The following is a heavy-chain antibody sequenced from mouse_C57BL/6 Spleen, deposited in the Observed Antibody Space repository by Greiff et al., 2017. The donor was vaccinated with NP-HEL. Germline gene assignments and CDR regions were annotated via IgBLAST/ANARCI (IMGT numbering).Heavy chain of an antibody. CDR2: IRSKSNNYAT. Sequence: EVQLVESGGGLVQPKGSLKLSCAASGFSFNTYAMNWVRQAPGKGLEWVARIRSKSNNYATYYADSVKDRFTISRDDSESMLYLQMNNLKTEDTAMYYCVRQGIYYGYDRAYYYAMDYWGQGTSVTVSS. D-gene: IGHD2-2*01. J-gene: IGHJ4*01. V-gene: IGHV10-1*01. CDR3: VRQGIYYGYDRAYYYAMDY. CDR1: GFSFNTYA.